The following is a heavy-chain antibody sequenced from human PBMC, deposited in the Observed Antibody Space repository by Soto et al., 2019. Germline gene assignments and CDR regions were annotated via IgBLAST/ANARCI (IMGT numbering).Heavy chain of an antibody. CDR3: AGAPIAAAAHFDY. Sequence: SVKVSCKASGGTFSSYAISWVRQAPGQGLEWMGGIIPIFGTANYAQKFQGRVTITADESTSTAYMELSSLRSEDTAVYYCAGAPIAAAAHFDYWGQGXLVTVPS. CDR2: IIPIFGTA. D-gene: IGHD6-13*01. V-gene: IGHV1-69*13. CDR1: GGTFSSYA. J-gene: IGHJ4*02.